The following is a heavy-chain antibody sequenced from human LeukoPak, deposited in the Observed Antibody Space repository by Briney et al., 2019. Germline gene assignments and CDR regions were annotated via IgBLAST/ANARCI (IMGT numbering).Heavy chain of an antibody. CDR2: INSDGSST. D-gene: IGHD3-10*01. CDR1: GFTFSSYG. V-gene: IGHV3-74*01. Sequence: GGSLRLSCAASGFTFSSYGMHWVRQAPGEGLVWVSRINSDGSSTTYADSVKGRFTISRDNAKNTVYLQMNSLRAEDTAIYYCTRVPGSYYVDFDYWGQGTLVTVSS. J-gene: IGHJ4*02. CDR3: TRVPGSYYVDFDY.